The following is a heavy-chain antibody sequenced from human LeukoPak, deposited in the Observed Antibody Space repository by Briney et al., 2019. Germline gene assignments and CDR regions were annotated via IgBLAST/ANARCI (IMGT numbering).Heavy chain of an antibody. CDR2: IYYSGTT. D-gene: IGHD6-19*01. Sequence: ASETLSLTCTVSGGSISNYYWNWIRQPPGKGLEWIGYIYYSGTTNYNPSLKSRVSMSVDTSKNQFSLKLSSVTAADTAVYYCARDPSSGWYLKGWFDPWGQGTLVTVSS. J-gene: IGHJ5*02. CDR1: GGSISNYY. CDR3: ARDPSSGWYLKGWFDP. V-gene: IGHV4-59*01.